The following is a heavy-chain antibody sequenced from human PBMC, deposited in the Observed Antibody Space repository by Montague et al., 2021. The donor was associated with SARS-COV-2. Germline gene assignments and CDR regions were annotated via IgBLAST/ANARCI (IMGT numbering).Heavy chain of an antibody. CDR1: GFTFSSYA. CDR3: AKDADPVVVAAKPDY. Sequence: SLRLSWSASGFTFSSYAMSWVRQAPGKGLEWVSAISGSGGSTYYADSVKGRFTISRDNSKNTLYLQMNSLRAEDTAVYYCAKDADPVVVAAKPDYWGQGTLVTVSS. D-gene: IGHD2-15*01. J-gene: IGHJ4*02. CDR2: ISGSGGST. V-gene: IGHV3-23*01.